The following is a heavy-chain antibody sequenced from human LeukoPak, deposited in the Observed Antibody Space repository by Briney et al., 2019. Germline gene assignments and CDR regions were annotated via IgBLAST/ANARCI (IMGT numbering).Heavy chain of an antibody. D-gene: IGHD3-22*01. CDR1: GFTFSTYA. Sequence: PGGSLRLSCAASGFTFSTYAMSWVRQAPGKGLEWVSAISTTGVGKYYADSVKGRFTISRDNSKNTLYLQMNSLRAEDTAVYYCANDGFDYYDSRGYSYFHYWGQGTLVTVSS. J-gene: IGHJ4*02. V-gene: IGHV3-23*01. CDR2: ISTTGVGK. CDR3: ANDGFDYYDSRGYSYFHY.